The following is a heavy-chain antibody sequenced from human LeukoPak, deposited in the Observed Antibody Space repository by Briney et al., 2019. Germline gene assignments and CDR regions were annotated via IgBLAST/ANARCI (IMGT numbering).Heavy chain of an antibody. D-gene: IGHD6-19*01. CDR2: INHSGST. CDR3: ATARKYSSGWYRDY. CDR1: GGSFSGYY. Sequence: PSETLSLTCAVYGGSFSGYYWSWIRQPPGKGLEWIGEINHSGSTNYNPSLKSRVTISVDTSKNQFSLKLSSVTAADTAVYYCATARKYSSGWYRDYWGQGNLGTVSS. V-gene: IGHV4-34*01. J-gene: IGHJ4*02.